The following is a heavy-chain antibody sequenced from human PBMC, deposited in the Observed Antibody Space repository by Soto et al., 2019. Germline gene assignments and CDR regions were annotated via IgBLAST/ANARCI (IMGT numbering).Heavy chain of an antibody. CDR3: ARLYYYGMDV. Sequence: PGESLKISCNGSGYSFTSYWTSWVRQMPGKGLEWMGRIEPSDSYTNYSPSFQGHVTISAAKSISTAYLQWSSLKASDTAMYYCARLYYYGMDVWGQGTTVTVSS. V-gene: IGHV5-10-1*01. CDR2: IEPSDSYT. CDR1: GYSFTSYW. J-gene: IGHJ6*02.